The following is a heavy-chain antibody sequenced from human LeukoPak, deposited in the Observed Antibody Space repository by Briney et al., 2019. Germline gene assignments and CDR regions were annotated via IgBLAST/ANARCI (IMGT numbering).Heavy chain of an antibody. CDR2: IKQDGSEK. J-gene: IGHJ4*02. CDR1: GFTFSSYW. D-gene: IGHD3-22*01. Sequence: GGSLRLSCAASGFTFSSYWMSWVRQAPGKGLEWVANIKQDGSEKYYVDSVKGRFTISRDNAKNSLYLQMNSLRAEDTAVYYCARSYYYDSSGLPFDYWGQGTLVTVSS. CDR3: ARSYYYDSSGLPFDY. V-gene: IGHV3-7*01.